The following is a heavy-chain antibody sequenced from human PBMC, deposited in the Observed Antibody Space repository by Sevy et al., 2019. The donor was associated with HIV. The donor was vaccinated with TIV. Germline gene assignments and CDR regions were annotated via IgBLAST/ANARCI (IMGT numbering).Heavy chain of an antibody. CDR2: IRSNTYGGAT. Sequence: GGSLRLSCTVSGFSVGDYAMSWVRQAPGKGLEWVGFIRSNTYGGATEYAASVNGRFTFSSDDSKNIVYLQMNSLKSEDTAVYYCTGDRGSGASCHPLARCAFDIWGQGTVVTVSS. CDR1: GFSVGDYA. V-gene: IGHV3-49*04. CDR3: TGDRGSGASCHPLARCAFDI. J-gene: IGHJ3*02. D-gene: IGHD2-15*01.